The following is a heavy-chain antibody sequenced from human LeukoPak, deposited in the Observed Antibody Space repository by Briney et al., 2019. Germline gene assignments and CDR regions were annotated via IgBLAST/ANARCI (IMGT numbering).Heavy chain of an antibody. CDR2: IIPILGIA. V-gene: IGHV1-69*04. J-gene: IGHJ6*02. CDR3: ARDGAAAVSMDV. CDR1: GGTFSSYA. D-gene: IGHD6-13*01. Sequence: ASVNVSCKASGGTFSSYAISWVRQAPGQGLEWMGRIIPILGIANYAQKFQGRVTITADKSTSTAYMELSSLRSEDTAVYYCARDGAAAVSMDVWGQGTTVTVSS.